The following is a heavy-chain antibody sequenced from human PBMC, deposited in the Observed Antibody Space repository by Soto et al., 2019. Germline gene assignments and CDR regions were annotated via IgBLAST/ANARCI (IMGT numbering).Heavy chain of an antibody. CDR1: GFSLSTSGVG. CDR2: IYWDDDK. V-gene: IGHV2-5*02. J-gene: IGHJ4*02. CDR3: AHAYRDLVLMVYAVTFDY. Sequence: QITLKESGPTLVKPTQTLTLTCTFSGFSLSTSGVGVGWIRQPPGKALEWLALIYWDDDKRYSPSLKSRLTITKDTSKNQVVLTMTNMDPVDTATYYCAHAYRDLVLMVYAVTFDYWGQGTLVTVSS. D-gene: IGHD2-8*01.